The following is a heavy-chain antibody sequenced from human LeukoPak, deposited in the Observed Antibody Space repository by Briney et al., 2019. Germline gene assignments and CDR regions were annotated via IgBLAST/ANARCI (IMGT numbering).Heavy chain of an antibody. J-gene: IGHJ5*02. CDR1: GGSISSGGYY. CDR3: AREVPELELDSKWFDP. V-gene: IGHV4-61*02. D-gene: IGHD1-7*01. Sequence: PSQTLSLTCTVSGGSISSGGYYWSWIRQPAGKGLEWIGRIYTSGSTNYNPSLKSRVTISVDTSKNQFSLKLSSVTAADTAVYYCAREVPELELDSKWFDPWGQGTLVTVSS. CDR2: IYTSGST.